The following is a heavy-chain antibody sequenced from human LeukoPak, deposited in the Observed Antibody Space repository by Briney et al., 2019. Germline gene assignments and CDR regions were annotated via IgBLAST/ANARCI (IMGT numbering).Heavy chain of an antibody. CDR1: GFIFSNFW. J-gene: IGHJ4*02. CDR3: VNGITATSG. V-gene: IGHV3-74*01. CDR2: IKTDGSST. D-gene: IGHD1-20*01. Sequence: QTGGSVRLSCVGSGFIFSNFWMHWVRQAPGKGLMWVSAIKTDGSSTSYVDSVKGRFTISRGNAKNTLYLQMNSLRAEDTAIYYCVNGITATSGWGQGTLVTVSS.